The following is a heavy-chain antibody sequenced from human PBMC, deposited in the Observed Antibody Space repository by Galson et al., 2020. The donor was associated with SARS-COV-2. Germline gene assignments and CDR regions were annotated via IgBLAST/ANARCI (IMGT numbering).Heavy chain of an antibody. CDR2: ISGSGGST. CDR1: GFTFSSYA. J-gene: IGHJ4*02. V-gene: IGHV3-23*01. Sequence: GESLKIPCAASGFTFSSYAMSWVRQAPGKGLEWVSAISGSGGSTYYADSVKGRFTISRDNSKNTLYLQMNSLRAEDTAVYYCAKGERITMIVVVTVFDYWGQGTLVTVSS. CDR3: AKGERITMIVVVTVFDY. D-gene: IGHD3-22*01.